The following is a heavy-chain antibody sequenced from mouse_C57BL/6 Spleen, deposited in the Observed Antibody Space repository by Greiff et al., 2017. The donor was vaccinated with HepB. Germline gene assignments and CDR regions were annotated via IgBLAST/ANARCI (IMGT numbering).Heavy chain of an antibody. CDR1: GYTFTDYN. CDR2: INPNNGGT. D-gene: IGHD4-1*01. J-gene: IGHJ2*01. Sequence: VQLQQSGPELVKPGASVKMSCKASGYTFTDYNMHWVKQSHGKSLEWIGYINPNNGGTSYNQKFKGKATLTVNKSSSTAYMELRSLTSEDSAVYYCAKGANWDPFDYWGQGTTLTVSS. V-gene: IGHV1-22*01. CDR3: AKGANWDPFDY.